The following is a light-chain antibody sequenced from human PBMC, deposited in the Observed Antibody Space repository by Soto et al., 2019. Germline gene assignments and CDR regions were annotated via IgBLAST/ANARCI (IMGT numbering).Light chain of an antibody. V-gene: IGKV3-15*01. CDR3: QQYNDLST. CDR1: QSVSTN. CDR2: GAS. Sequence: EVVMTQSPATLSVSPGERVTLSCRASQSVSTNLAWYQQKPGQAPRLLIYGASTRVTGIPARFSGSGSGTEFTLTISSLQSEDFAVYSCQQYNDLSTCGQGTKLEIK. J-gene: IGKJ2*01.